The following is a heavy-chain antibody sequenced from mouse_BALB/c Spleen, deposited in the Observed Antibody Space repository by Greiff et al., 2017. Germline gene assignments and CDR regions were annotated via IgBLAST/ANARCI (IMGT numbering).Heavy chain of an antibody. J-gene: IGHJ3*01. CDR3: ARSSLRLGFAY. CDR1: GYTFTSYW. Sequence: QVHVKQPGAELVKPGASVKLSCKASGYTFTSYWMHWVKQRPGQGLEWIGEINPSNGRTNYNEKFKSKATLTVDKSSSTAYMQLSSLTSEDSAVYYCARSSLRLGFAYWGQGTLVTVSA. CDR2: INPSNGRT. D-gene: IGHD1-2*01. V-gene: IGHV1S81*02.